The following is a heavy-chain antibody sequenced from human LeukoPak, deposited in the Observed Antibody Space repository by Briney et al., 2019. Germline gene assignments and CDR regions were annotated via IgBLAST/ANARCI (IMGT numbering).Heavy chain of an antibody. CDR2: IYYTGST. J-gene: IGHJ4*02. Sequence: PSETLSLTCTVSGGSIRSYYWSWIRQPPGKGLEWIGYIYYTGSTNYNPSLRGRVTMFVDMSKNQFSLRLSSVTAADAAVYYCARHRAYSSSSPFDYWGQGTLVTVSS. CDR3: ARHRAYSSSSPFDY. CDR1: GGSIRSYY. D-gene: IGHD6-6*01. V-gene: IGHV4-59*08.